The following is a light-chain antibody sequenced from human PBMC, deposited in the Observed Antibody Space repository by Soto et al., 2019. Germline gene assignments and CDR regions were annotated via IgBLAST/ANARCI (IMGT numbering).Light chain of an antibody. Sequence: QSALTQPRSVSGSPGQSVTISCTGTSSDVGGYNYVSWYQQHPGKAPKLMIYDVSKRPSGVPDRFSGSKSGNTASLTISGLQDEEEAYYYCCSYAGSYSYVFGTGTKLTVL. CDR3: CSYAGSYSYV. CDR1: SSDVGGYNY. J-gene: IGLJ1*01. V-gene: IGLV2-11*01. CDR2: DVS.